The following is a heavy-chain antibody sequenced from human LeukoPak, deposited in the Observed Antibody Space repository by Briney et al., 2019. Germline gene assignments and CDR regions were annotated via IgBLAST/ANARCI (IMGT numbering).Heavy chain of an antibody. V-gene: IGHV1-18*01. CDR1: GYTFTSYG. D-gene: IGHD5-12*01. Sequence: GASVKVSCKASGYTFTSYGISWVRQAPGQGLEWMGWISVNNGNTNYAQKLQGRVTMTTDTSTSTAYMELRSLRSDDTAVYYCARDQRGYSGYDFDYWGQGTLVTVSS. J-gene: IGHJ4*02. CDR3: ARDQRGYSGYDFDY. CDR2: ISVNNGNT.